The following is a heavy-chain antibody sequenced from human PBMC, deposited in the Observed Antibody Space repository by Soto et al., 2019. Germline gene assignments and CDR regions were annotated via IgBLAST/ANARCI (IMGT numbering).Heavy chain of an antibody. D-gene: IGHD3-16*01. J-gene: IGHJ5*02. CDR3: AKDAIANDGIWLMDS. CDR1: GGSISSGGYY. CDR2: IYYSGST. Sequence: PSETLSLTCTVSGGSISSGGYYWSWIRQHPGKGLEWIGYIYYSGSTYYNPSLKSRVTISVDTSKNQFSLKLSSVTAADTAVYYCAKDAIANDGIWLMDSWGQGTVVTVSS. V-gene: IGHV4-31*03.